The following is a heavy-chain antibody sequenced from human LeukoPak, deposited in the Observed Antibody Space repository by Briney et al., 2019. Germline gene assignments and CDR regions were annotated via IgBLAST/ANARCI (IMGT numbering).Heavy chain of an antibody. V-gene: IGHV3-23*01. CDR2: ISGSGGST. CDR1: GFTFSSYA. CDR3: AKDGTAYCSSTSCLYNWFDP. Sequence: PGGSLRLSCAASGFTFSSYAMSWVRQAPGKGLEWVSAISGSGGSTYYADSVKGRFTISRDNSKNTLYLQMNSLRAEDTAVYYCAKDGTAYCSSTSCLYNWFDPWGQGTLVTVSS. D-gene: IGHD2-2*01. J-gene: IGHJ5*02.